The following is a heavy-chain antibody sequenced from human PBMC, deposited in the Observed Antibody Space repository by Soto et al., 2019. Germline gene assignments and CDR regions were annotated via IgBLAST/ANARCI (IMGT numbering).Heavy chain of an antibody. Sequence: EVQLVESGGGLVQPGGSLRLSCAASGFTFSDHYMDWVRQSPGKGLEWVGRIRNRANSHTTVYAASVKGRFTISRDDSKNSVFLEMNSVKNEDTAVYYCATLERIVGGTWDYWGQGTLVTVSS. CDR1: GFTFSDHY. D-gene: IGHD1-26*01. V-gene: IGHV3-72*01. CDR3: ATLERIVGGTWDY. CDR2: IRNRANSHTT. J-gene: IGHJ4*02.